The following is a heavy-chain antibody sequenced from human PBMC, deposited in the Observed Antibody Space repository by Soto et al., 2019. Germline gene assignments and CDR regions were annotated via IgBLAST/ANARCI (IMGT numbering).Heavy chain of an antibody. D-gene: IGHD2-2*01. Sequence: GGSLRLSCAASGFTFSSYGMHWVRQAPGKGLEWVAVIWYDGSNKYYADSVKGRFTISRDNSKNTLYLQMNSLRAEDTAVYYCARMYQLRTRDYYYGMDVWGQGTTVTVSS. J-gene: IGHJ6*02. CDR2: IWYDGSNK. CDR3: ARMYQLRTRDYYYGMDV. CDR1: GFTFSSYG. V-gene: IGHV3-33*01.